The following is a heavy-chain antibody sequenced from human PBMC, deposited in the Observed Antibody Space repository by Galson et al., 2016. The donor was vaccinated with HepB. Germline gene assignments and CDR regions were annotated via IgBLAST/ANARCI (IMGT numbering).Heavy chain of an antibody. J-gene: IGHJ4*02. CDR1: GFTFSSYS. CDR2: ISSSSSYL. Sequence: SLRLSCAASGFTFSSYSMNWVRQAPGKGLEWVSSISSSSSYLYYADSVKGRFTISRDNAKNSLYLQMNSLRAEETAVYYCASGYSDGYFYYWGQGTPVTVSS. V-gene: IGHV3-21*01. D-gene: IGHD5-18*01. CDR3: ASGYSDGYFYY.